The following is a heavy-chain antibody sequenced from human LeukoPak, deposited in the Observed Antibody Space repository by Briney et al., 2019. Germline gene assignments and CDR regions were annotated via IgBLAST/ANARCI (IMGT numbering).Heavy chain of an antibody. CDR1: GGSISSSSYY. D-gene: IGHD6-6*01. J-gene: IGHJ3*02. V-gene: IGHV4-39*01. CDR3: ARLNLSSSSEYDAFDI. CDR2: IYYSGST. Sequence: NPSETLSLTCTVSGGSISSSSYYWGWIRQPPGKGLEWIGSIYYSGSTHYNPSLKSRVTISVDTSKNQFSLKLRSVTAADTAVYYCARLNLSSSSEYDAFDIWGQGTMVTVSS.